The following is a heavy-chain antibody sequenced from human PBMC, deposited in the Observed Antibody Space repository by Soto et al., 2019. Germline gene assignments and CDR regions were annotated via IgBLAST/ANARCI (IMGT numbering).Heavy chain of an antibody. V-gene: IGHV3-74*01. Sequence: EVQLVESGGGLVQPGGSLRLSCAASGFTFSNYWMYWVRQAPGKGLVWVSRTNSDGSTSSYADSVKGRFTLSRDNAKPTLYLQMNSLRAEDTAVYYCARGDCVGGSCYSLAGSFYYYMDVWGKGTTVTVFS. D-gene: IGHD2-15*01. J-gene: IGHJ6*03. CDR2: TNSDGSTS. CDR3: ARGDCVGGSCYSLAGSFYYYMDV. CDR1: GFTFSNYW.